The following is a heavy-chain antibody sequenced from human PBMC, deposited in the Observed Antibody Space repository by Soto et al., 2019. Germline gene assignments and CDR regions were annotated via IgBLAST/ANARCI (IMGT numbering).Heavy chain of an antibody. Sequence: ASVKVSCKASGYTFTGYYMHWVRQAPGQGLEWMGWINPNSGGTNYAQKFQGRATMTRDTSISTAYMELSRLRSDDTAVYYCARGRIRYFDWLGVDYWGQGTLVTVSS. CDR1: GYTFTGYY. V-gene: IGHV1-2*02. D-gene: IGHD3-9*01. J-gene: IGHJ4*02. CDR3: ARGRIRYFDWLGVDY. CDR2: INPNSGGT.